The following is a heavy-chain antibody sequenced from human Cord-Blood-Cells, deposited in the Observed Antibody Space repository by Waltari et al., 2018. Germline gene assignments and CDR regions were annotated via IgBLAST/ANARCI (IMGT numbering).Heavy chain of an antibody. CDR2: IKQEGSEK. Sequence: EVQLVESGGGLVQPGGSLRLSCAASGCTFSSYWMNWVLQAPGTGLGWVTNIKQEGSEKYDVYSVNGRFTISRENAKNSLYLQMNSLRAEDTAVYYCARVNKGYWCQGTLVTVSS. CDR1: GCTFSSYW. J-gene: IGHJ4*02. CDR3: ARVNKGY. V-gene: IGHV3-7*01.